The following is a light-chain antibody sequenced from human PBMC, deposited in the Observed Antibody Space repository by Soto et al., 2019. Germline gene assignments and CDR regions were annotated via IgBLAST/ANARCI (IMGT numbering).Light chain of an antibody. J-gene: IGKJ1*01. Sequence: DIQMTQSPSTLSASVGDRVTITCRASQSISTWLAWYPQKPGKAPKLLIYKASSLESGVPSRFSGSGAGTEFTRTISSLQPDDFATYYCQQYNSSPWTLGQGTKVEIK. CDR3: QQYNSSPWT. CDR2: KAS. V-gene: IGKV1-5*03. CDR1: QSISTW.